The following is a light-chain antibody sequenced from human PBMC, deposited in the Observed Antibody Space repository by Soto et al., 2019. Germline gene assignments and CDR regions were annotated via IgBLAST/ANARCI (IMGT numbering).Light chain of an antibody. V-gene: IGKV3-11*01. CDR2: DAS. Sequence: EIVLTQSPATLSLSPGERATLSCRTSQSVSNYFAWYQQKPGRAPRLLIYDASNRATGIPARFIGSGSGTDFTLTISSLEPEEFAGYYCQQRSNWPITFGQGTRLEIK. CDR1: QSVSNY. CDR3: QQRSNWPIT. J-gene: IGKJ5*01.